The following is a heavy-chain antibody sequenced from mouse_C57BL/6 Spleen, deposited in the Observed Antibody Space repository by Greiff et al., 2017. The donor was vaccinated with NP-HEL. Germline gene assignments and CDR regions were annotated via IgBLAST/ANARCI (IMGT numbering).Heavy chain of an antibody. D-gene: IGHD2-4*01. J-gene: IGHJ3*01. CDR3: ARHEGYDYPWFAY. V-gene: IGHV1-62-2*01. Sequence: VQLQQSGAELVKPGASVKLSCKASGYTFTEYTIHWVKQRSGQGLEWIGWFYPGSGSIKYNEKFKDKATLTADKASSTVYMGLSRLTTEDSEVYFFARHEGYDYPWFAYWGQGTLVTVSA. CDR1: GYTFTEYT. CDR2: FYPGSGSI.